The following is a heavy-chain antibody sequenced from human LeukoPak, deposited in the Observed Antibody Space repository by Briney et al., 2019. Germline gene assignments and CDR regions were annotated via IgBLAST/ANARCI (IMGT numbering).Heavy chain of an antibody. Sequence: ASVKVSCKASGYTFTSYDINWVRQATGQGLEWMGWMNPNSGNTGYAQKFQGRVTITRNTSISTAYMELSSLGSEDTAVYYCARVIAAAGTYYYYYYMDVWGKGTTVTVSS. CDR3: ARVIAAAGTYYYYYYMDV. CDR1: GYTFTSYD. J-gene: IGHJ6*03. D-gene: IGHD6-13*01. V-gene: IGHV1-8*03. CDR2: MNPNSGNT.